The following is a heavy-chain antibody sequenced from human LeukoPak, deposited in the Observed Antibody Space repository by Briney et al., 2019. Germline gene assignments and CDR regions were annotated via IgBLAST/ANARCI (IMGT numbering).Heavy chain of an antibody. CDR2: ISSSSSYI. CDR1: GFTFSSYS. Sequence: PGGSLRLSCAASGFTFSSYSMNWVRQAPGKGLEWVSSISSSSSYIYYADSVKGRFTISRDNAKNSLYLQMNSLRAEDTAVYYCARDSLWFGEFPFDYWGQGTLVTVSS. V-gene: IGHV3-21*01. J-gene: IGHJ4*02. D-gene: IGHD3-10*01. CDR3: ARDSLWFGEFPFDY.